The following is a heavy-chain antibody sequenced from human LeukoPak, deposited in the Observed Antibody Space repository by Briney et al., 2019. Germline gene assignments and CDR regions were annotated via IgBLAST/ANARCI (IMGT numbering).Heavy chain of an antibody. CDR3: AKDPSTVTTVPVLSTVYFQH. Sequence: GGSLRLSCAASGFTFSSYGMHWVRQAPGKGLEWVAFIRYDGSNKYYADSVKGRFTISRDNSKNTLYLQMNSLRAEDTAVYYCAKDPSTVTTVPVLSTVYFQHWGQGTLVTVSS. CDR1: GFTFSSYG. D-gene: IGHD4-17*01. J-gene: IGHJ1*01. CDR2: IRYDGSNK. V-gene: IGHV3-30*02.